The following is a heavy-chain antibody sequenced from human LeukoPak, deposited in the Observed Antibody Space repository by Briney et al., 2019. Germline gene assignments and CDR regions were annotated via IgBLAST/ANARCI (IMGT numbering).Heavy chain of an antibody. J-gene: IGHJ4*02. CDR3: TRHQTNNYGPGTPFDF. CDR1: GFTVSSNY. V-gene: IGHV3-53*01. Sequence: QSGGSLRLSCAASGFTVSSNYMSWVRQAPGKGLEWVSVIYSGGSTYYADSVKGRFTISRDNSKNTLYLQVNSLRAEDTAVYYCTRHQTNNYGPGTPFDFWGQGTLVSVSS. CDR2: IYSGGST. D-gene: IGHD3-10*01.